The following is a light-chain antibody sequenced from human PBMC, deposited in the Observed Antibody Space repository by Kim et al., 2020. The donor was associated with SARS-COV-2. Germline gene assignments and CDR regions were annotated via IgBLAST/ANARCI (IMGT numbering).Light chain of an antibody. CDR1: QHIRNW. J-gene: IGKJ5*01. CDR3: QQYDSHPIT. CDR2: VAS. Sequence: DIQMTQSPSSLSASVGDTVTITCRASQHIRNWLAWYQQKPGKAPKSLIYVASTLHSGVPSRFSGSGSGTDFTLTISSLQPEDFATYYCQQYDSHPITFGQGTRLEIK. V-gene: IGKV1D-16*01.